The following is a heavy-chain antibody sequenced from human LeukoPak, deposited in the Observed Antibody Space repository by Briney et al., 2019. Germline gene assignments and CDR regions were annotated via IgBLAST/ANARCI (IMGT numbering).Heavy chain of an antibody. D-gene: IGHD6-13*01. CDR2: INPNSGGT. V-gene: IGHV1-2*02. J-gene: IGHJ4*02. CDR3: ANVYSSSNIYYFDY. CDR1: GYTFTGYY. Sequence: ASVKVSCKASGYTFTGYYMHWLRQAPGQGLEWMGWINPNSGGTNYAQKFQGRVTMTRDTSISTAYMELSRLRSDDTAVYYCANVYSSSNIYYFDYWGQGTLVTVSS.